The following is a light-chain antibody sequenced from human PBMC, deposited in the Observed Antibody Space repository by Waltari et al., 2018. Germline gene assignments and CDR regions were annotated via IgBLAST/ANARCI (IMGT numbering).Light chain of an antibody. Sequence: EIVMTQSPGTLSMSPGERATLSCRASQSINTNLAWYQQKPGQSPRLVIYAASTRATGLPDRFSGSGSGTEFTLTISSLQSEDVAVYYCQQYNDWPRTFGQGTKVEIK. CDR1: QSINTN. V-gene: IGKV3-15*01. J-gene: IGKJ1*01. CDR3: QQYNDWPRT. CDR2: AAS.